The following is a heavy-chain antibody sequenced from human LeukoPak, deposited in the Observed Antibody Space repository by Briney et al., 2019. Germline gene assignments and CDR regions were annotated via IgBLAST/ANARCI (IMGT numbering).Heavy chain of an antibody. Sequence: GGSLRLSCAASGFIFSSYWMHWVRQPPGKGLLYIACINTDGISTSYADSVKGRFTISRDNAKNTLYLQMNSLRAEDTAVYYCARSRTYGDYGRGLDYWGQGTLVTVSS. CDR3: ARSRTYGDYGRGLDY. CDR2: INTDGIST. CDR1: GFIFSSYW. V-gene: IGHV3-74*01. J-gene: IGHJ4*02. D-gene: IGHD4-17*01.